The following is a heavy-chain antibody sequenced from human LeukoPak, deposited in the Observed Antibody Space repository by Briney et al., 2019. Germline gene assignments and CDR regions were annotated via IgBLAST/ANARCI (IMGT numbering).Heavy chain of an antibody. V-gene: IGHV3-30*02. D-gene: IGHD3-22*01. CDR1: GFTLSCCG. CDR2: IRYDGSNK. Sequence: PGGWLRLSCAASGFTLSCCGMHWVRQAPGKGLEWVAFIRYDGSNKYYADSVKGRFTISRDNSMNMLYLQMNSLRAEDTAVYYCAKDGDDCIEHWGQGTLVTVSS. CDR3: AKDGDDCIEH. J-gene: IGHJ4*02.